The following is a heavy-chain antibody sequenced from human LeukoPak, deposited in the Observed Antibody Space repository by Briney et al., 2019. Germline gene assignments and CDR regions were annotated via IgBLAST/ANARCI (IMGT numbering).Heavy chain of an antibody. Sequence: ASVKVSCKASGYTFTSYYMHWVRQAPGQGLEWMGIINPSGGSTSYAQKFQGRVTMTRDMSTSTDYMELSSLRSEDTAVYYCARDYYGSGSNYYYYYMDVWGKGTTVTVSS. CDR2: INPSGGST. CDR1: GYTFTSYY. D-gene: IGHD3-10*01. J-gene: IGHJ6*03. CDR3: ARDYYGSGSNYYYYYMDV. V-gene: IGHV1-46*01.